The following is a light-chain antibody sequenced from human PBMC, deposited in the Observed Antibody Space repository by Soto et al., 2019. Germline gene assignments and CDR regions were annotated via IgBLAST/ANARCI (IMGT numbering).Light chain of an antibody. CDR2: AAS. J-gene: IGKJ5*01. CDR3: QQTYRTPTT. V-gene: IGKV1-39*01. CDR1: QSISTY. Sequence: DIQMTQSPSSLSASVGDRVTVTCRASQSISTYLNWYQQRPGKAPNLLIYAASRLQSGVPSRFSGSGSGTDFTLTISSLQPEDYAAYYCQQTYRTPTTFGQGTRLEIK.